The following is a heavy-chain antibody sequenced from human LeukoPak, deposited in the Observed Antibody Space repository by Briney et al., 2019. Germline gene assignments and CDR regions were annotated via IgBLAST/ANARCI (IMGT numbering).Heavy chain of an antibody. V-gene: IGHV3-53*01. CDR2: IYSGGST. Sequence: LAGESLKISCAASGFTVSSNYMSWVRQAPGKGLEWVSVIYSGGSTYYADSVKGRFTISRDNSKNTLYLQMNSLRAEDTAVYYCARVSGWYSFAIDYWGQGTLVTVSS. CDR3: ARVSGWYSFAIDY. J-gene: IGHJ4*02. D-gene: IGHD6-19*01. CDR1: GFTVSSNY.